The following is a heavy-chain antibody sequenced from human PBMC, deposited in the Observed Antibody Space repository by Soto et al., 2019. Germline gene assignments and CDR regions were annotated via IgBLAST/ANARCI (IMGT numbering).Heavy chain of an antibody. CDR2: VIPIFGTA. CDR1: GGTFSSYA. CDR3: ARDMRSPRFSGSSFSDAFDI. V-gene: IGHV1-69*01. J-gene: IGHJ3*02. D-gene: IGHD1-26*01. Sequence: QVQLVQSGAEVKKPGSSVKVSCKASGGTFSSYAISWVRQAPGQGLEWMGGVIPIFGTANYAQKFQGRVRITSDESTGTAYMELSSLRSEDTAVYYCARDMRSPRFSGSSFSDAFDIWGQGTMVTVSS.